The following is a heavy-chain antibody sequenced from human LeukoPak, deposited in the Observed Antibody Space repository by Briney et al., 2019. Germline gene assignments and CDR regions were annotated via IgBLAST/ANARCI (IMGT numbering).Heavy chain of an antibody. D-gene: IGHD4/OR15-4a*01. Sequence: GGSLRLSCAASGFTFSSYTINWIRQAPGKGLDWVSSISSTSSYIYYADSVKGRFTISSDNSKNTLYLQMNSLRAEDTAVYYCAKDYRYYFDSWGQGTLVTVSS. CDR1: GFTFSSYT. CDR2: ISSTSSYI. V-gene: IGHV3-21*04. CDR3: AKDYRYYFDS. J-gene: IGHJ4*02.